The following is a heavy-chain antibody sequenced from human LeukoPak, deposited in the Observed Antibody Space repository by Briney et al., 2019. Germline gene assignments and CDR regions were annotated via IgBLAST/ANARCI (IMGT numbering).Heavy chain of an antibody. CDR2: ISGSGGST. CDR1: GFTFSSYA. J-gene: IGHJ6*02. V-gene: IGHV3-23*01. CDR3: ATKTDIVVVPAAYDYYYGMDV. D-gene: IGHD2-2*01. Sequence: PGGSLRLSCAASGFTFSSYAMSWVRQAPGKGLEWVSAISGSGGSTYYADSVKGRFTISRDNSKNTLYLQMNSLRAEDTAVYYCATKTDIVVVPAAYDYYYGMDVWGQGTTVTVSS.